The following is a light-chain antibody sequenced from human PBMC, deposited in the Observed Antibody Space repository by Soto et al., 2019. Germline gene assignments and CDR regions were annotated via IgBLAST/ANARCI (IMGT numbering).Light chain of an antibody. CDR2: GAS. CDR1: QTVSNIY. V-gene: IGKV3-20*01. J-gene: IGKJ2*01. CDR3: QQFDDSPPAFT. Sequence: SVLTQSPGTLSLSPGERATLSCRASQTVSNIYLSWYQQKPGQAPRHLIYGASIRATGIPDRFSGSRSGADFTLTISRLEPEDFAVYYCQQFDDSPPAFTFGQGTKLEI.